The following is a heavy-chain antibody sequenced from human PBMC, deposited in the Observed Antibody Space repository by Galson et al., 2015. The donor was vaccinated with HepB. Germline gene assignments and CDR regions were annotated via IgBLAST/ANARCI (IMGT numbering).Heavy chain of an antibody. V-gene: IGHV1-2*06. CDR2: IDPRSGDT. Sequence: VKVSCKASGYTFTSFYIHWVRQAPGQSLEYMGRIDPRSGDTTYEQKFQGRVTMTRDSSISTADMELSRLTSDDTAVYYCALNLATERGAFDVWGQGTMVIISS. J-gene: IGHJ3*01. CDR3: ALNLATERGAFDV. D-gene: IGHD1-14*01. CDR1: GYTFTSFY.